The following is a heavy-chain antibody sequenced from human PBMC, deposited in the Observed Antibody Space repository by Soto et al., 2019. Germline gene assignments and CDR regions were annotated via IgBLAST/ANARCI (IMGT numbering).Heavy chain of an antibody. CDR1: GGSISSGGYY. Sequence: SETLSLTCTVSGGSISSGGYYWSWIRQHPGKGLEWIGYIYYSGSTYYNPSLKSRVTISVDTSKNQFSLKLSSVTAADTAVYYCARAPRISVVVPAAEGSFDYWGQGTLVTVSS. V-gene: IGHV4-31*03. CDR3: ARAPRISVVVPAAEGSFDY. D-gene: IGHD2-2*01. CDR2: IYYSGST. J-gene: IGHJ4*02.